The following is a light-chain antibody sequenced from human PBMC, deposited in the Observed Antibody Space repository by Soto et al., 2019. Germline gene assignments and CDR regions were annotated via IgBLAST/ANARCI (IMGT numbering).Light chain of an antibody. CDR3: QQHENWPLT. V-gene: IGKV3-15*01. J-gene: IGKJ4*01. CDR1: QSVNIH. CDR2: GVS. Sequence: EIVMTQSPSTLSVSPGERVTLSCRASQSVNIHLAWYQQKFGQAPRLLIYGVSTRATGIPDRFSGSGSGTEFTLTISSLQPDDFAVYFCQQHENWPLTFGGGTKVDIK.